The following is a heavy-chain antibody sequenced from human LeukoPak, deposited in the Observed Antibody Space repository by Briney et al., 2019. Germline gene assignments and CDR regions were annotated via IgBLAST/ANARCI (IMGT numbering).Heavy chain of an antibody. D-gene: IGHD6-13*01. Sequence: SETLSLTCLVSGDSMRSDFWSWIRQPPGKGLEWIGYVSGSGSTNYNPTVKSRVTISVDTSKNQFSLKLSSVTAADTAVYYCARGVYSRTDAFDIWGQGTMVTVSS. V-gene: IGHV4-59*01. CDR2: VSGSGST. J-gene: IGHJ3*02. CDR3: ARGVYSRTDAFDI. CDR1: GDSMRSDF.